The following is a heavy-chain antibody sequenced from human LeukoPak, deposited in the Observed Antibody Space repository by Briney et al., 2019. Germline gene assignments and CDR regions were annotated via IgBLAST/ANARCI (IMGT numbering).Heavy chain of an antibody. CDR1: GYTFTGYY. D-gene: IGHD3-22*01. Sequence: VASVKVSCKASGYTFTGYYMHWVRQAPGQGLEWMGWINPNSGGTNYAQKFQGWVTMTRDMSTSTVYMELSSLRSEDTAVYYCVRTGDYYDSRDAFDIWGQGTMVTVSS. V-gene: IGHV1-2*04. CDR3: VRTGDYYDSRDAFDI. J-gene: IGHJ3*02. CDR2: INPNSGGT.